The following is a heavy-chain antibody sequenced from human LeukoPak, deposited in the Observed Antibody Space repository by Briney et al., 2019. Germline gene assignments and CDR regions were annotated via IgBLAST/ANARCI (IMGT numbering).Heavy chain of an antibody. CDR2: MYISGST. CDR3: AGTFIAAPGTDWFDP. D-gene: IGHD6-13*01. Sequence: SETLSLTCTVSGGSISSYYWSWIRQPAGKGLEWIGRMYISGSTKYNPSLKSRVTISVDTSKNQFSLKLSSVTAADTAVYYCAGTFIAAPGTDWFDPWGQGTLVTASS. V-gene: IGHV4-4*07. J-gene: IGHJ5*02. CDR1: GGSISSYY.